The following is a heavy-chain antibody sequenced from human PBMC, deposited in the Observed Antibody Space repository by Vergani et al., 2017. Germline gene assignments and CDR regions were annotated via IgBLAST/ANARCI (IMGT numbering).Heavy chain of an antibody. CDR1: GGSFSGYY. D-gene: IGHD3-10*01. J-gene: IGHJ5*02. CDR2: INHSGST. CDR3: AREDVIFRGSYFS. Sequence: QVQLQQWGAGLLKPSETLSLTCAVYGGSFSGYYWSWIRQPPGKGLEWIGEINHSGSTNYNPSLKSRVTISVDTSKNQFSLKLSSVTAADTAVYYCAREDVIFRGSYFSWGQGTLVTVSS. V-gene: IGHV4-34*01.